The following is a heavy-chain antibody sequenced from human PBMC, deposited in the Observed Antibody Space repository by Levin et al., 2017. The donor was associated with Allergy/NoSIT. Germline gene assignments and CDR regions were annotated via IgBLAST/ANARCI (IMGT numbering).Heavy chain of an antibody. CDR3: ARGYSTSWFYYFDS. Sequence: SSETLSLTCAVYGESFTGYYWNWIRQPPGKGLEWIGEINHSGSTNYNPSLKSRVTISLDTSKNQFSLKLNSVTAADTAVYYCARGYSTSWFYYFDSWGQGTLVTVSS. CDR1: GESFTGYY. V-gene: IGHV4-34*01. CDR2: INHSGST. D-gene: IGHD6-13*01. J-gene: IGHJ4*02.